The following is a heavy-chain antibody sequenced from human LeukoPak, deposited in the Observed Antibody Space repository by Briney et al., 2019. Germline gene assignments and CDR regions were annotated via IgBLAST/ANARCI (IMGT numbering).Heavy chain of an antibody. Sequence: GGSLRLSCVASGFNFSNYAMSWVRQAPGKGLEWVSVISGSGDTTYSADSVKGRFTISRDNSKNTLYYQLDSLTAEDTAVYYCAKDRASATYGYFQYWGQGTQVTVSS. V-gene: IGHV3-23*01. CDR2: ISGSGDTT. CDR3: AKDRASATYGYFQY. D-gene: IGHD3-10*01. CDR1: GFNFSNYA. J-gene: IGHJ1*01.